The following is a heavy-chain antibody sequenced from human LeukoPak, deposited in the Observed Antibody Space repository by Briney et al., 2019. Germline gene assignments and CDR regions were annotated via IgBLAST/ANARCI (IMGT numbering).Heavy chain of an antibody. Sequence: PGGSLRLSCAASGFTFSSYGMSWVRQAPGKGLEWVSAISGSGGSTYYADSVKGRFTISRDNSKNTLYLQMNSLRAEDTAVYYRAKQKGYYYYMDVRGKGTTVTISS. J-gene: IGHJ6*03. CDR3: AKQKGYYYYMDV. CDR2: ISGSGGST. CDR1: GFTFSSYG. V-gene: IGHV3-23*01.